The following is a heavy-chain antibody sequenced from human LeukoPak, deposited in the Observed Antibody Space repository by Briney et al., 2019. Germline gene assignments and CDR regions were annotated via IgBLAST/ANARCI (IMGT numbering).Heavy chain of an antibody. D-gene: IGHD5-18*01. Sequence: ASVKVSCKASGYTFTSYYMHWVRQAPGQGLEWTGIINPSGGSTSYAQKFQGRVTMTRDTSTSTVYMELSSLRSEDTAVYYCARVREGGDTAMVKWGQGTLVTVSS. CDR3: ARVREGGDTAMVK. CDR1: GYTFTSYY. J-gene: IGHJ4*02. CDR2: INPSGGST. V-gene: IGHV1-46*01.